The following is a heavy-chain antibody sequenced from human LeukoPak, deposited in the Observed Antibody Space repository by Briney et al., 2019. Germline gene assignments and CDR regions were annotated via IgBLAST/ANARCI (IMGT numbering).Heavy chain of an antibody. CDR1: GYTFTSYG. CDR3: ARGQNAIVATIWFDP. V-gene: IGHV1-18*01. Sequence: SSVKVSCKASGYTFTSYGISWVRQAPGQGLEWMGWISAYNGNTNYAQKLQGRVTMTTDTSTSTAYMELRSLRSDDTVVYYCARGQNAIVATIWFDPWGQGTLVTVSS. CDR2: ISAYNGNT. J-gene: IGHJ5*02. D-gene: IGHD5-12*01.